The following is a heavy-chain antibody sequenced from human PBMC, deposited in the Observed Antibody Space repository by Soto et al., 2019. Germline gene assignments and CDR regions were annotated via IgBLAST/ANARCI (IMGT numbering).Heavy chain of an antibody. Sequence: EVQLVESGGGLVQPGRSLRLSCAASGFTFSNYAMHWVRQAPGKGLEWVSLITWNSGSLSYADSVKGRFTISRDNAKNSLYLDMNILRPEDTALYYCANSFGSGSYPFDSWGQGTLVTVSS. D-gene: IGHD3-10*01. CDR3: ANSFGSGSYPFDS. V-gene: IGHV3-9*01. J-gene: IGHJ4*02. CDR2: ITWNSGSL. CDR1: GFTFSNYA.